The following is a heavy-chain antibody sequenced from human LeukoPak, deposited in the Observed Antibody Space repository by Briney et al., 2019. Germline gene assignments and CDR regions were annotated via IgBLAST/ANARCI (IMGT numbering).Heavy chain of an antibody. V-gene: IGHV4-4*07. CDR2: ICTSGSI. Sequence: SETLSLTCTVSGGSISSYYWSWIRQPAGKGLEWIGRICTSGSIKYNPSLKSRVTMSVDTSKNQFSLKLSSVTAADTAMYYCAREGDSSSVRWFDPWGQGTLVTVSS. CDR3: AREGDSSSVRWFDP. J-gene: IGHJ5*02. CDR1: GGSISSYY. D-gene: IGHD6-13*01.